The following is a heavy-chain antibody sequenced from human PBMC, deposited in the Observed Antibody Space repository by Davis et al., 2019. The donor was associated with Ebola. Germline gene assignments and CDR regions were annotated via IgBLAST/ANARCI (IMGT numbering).Heavy chain of an antibody. J-gene: IGHJ4*02. CDR3: ARGGYYDSSGYYHEFDY. V-gene: IGHV5-51*01. CDR1: GYSFTRYW. Sequence: GGSLRLSCKGSGYSFTRYWIAWVRQMPGKGLEWMGIIYTGDSDTRYSPSFRGQVTISADKSIKTAYLQWSSLKASDTAMYYCARGGYYDSSGYYHEFDYWGQGTLVTVSS. D-gene: IGHD3-22*01. CDR2: IYTGDSDT.